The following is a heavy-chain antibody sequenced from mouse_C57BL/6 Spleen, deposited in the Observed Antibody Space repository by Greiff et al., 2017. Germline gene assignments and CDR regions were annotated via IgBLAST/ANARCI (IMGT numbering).Heavy chain of an antibody. J-gene: IGHJ2*01. CDR3: ARIGSNYYFDY. CDR1: GYSITSGYY. V-gene: IGHV3-6*01. D-gene: IGHD1-1*01. Sequence: VQLKESGPGLVKPSQSLSLTCSVTGYSITSGYYWNWIRQFPGNKLEWMGYISYDGSNNYNPSLKNRISITRDTSKNQFFLKLNSVTTEDTATYYCARIGSNYYFDYWGQGTTLTVSS. CDR2: ISYDGSN.